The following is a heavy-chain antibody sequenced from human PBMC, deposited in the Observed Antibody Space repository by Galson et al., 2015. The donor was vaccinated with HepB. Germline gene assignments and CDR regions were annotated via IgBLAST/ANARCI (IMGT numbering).Heavy chain of an antibody. CDR3: TRAEAGATFEARKSGDYFFDS. V-gene: IGHV1-69*17. J-gene: IGHJ4*02. CDR1: GGTLSSYA. Sequence: QSGAEVKKPGESLKISCKASGGTLSSYAINWVRQAPGQGLEWMGGIIPFFSITNYAQKFQGRVTITADKSTSTAYMELSSLRSEDTAVYFCTRAEAGATFEARKSGDYFFDSWGLGTLVTVPS. D-gene: IGHD1-26*01. CDR2: IIPFFSIT.